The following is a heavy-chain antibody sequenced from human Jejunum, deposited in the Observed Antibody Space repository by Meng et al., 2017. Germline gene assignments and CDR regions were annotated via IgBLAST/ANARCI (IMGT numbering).Heavy chain of an antibody. CDR2: ISHTGRI. Sequence: QVQLQGPGPGLVKPSGTLSLTCAVSGGSISNNNWWSWVRQPPGKGLEWIGEISHTGRINYNPSLKSRVTKSLDKSKNQFSLDLTSVTGADTAVYYCARDLLDPNIAATGWFDPWGQGTLVTVSS. J-gene: IGHJ5*02. D-gene: IGHD2/OR15-2a*01. CDR3: ARDLLDPNIAATGWFDP. CDR1: GGSISNNNW. V-gene: IGHV4-4*02.